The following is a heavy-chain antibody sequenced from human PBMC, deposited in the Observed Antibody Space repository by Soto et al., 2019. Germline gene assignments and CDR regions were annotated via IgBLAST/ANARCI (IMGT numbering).Heavy chain of an antibody. D-gene: IGHD2-2*01. CDR3: ARQPTTADIDLWFDT. V-gene: IGHV4-39*01. J-gene: IGHJ5*02. CDR2: IFYSGST. CDR1: GGSISSSRSY. Sequence: SDTLSLTFNVSGGSISSSRSYWAFIRQPPGKGLEWIANIFYSGSTYYNPSLASRVTVSVDTSKNQFSLKLSSVTAADTAVYYCARQPTTADIDLWFDTWGQGTLVTVSS.